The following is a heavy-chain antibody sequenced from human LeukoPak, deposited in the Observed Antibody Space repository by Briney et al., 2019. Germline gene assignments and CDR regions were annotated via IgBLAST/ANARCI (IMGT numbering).Heavy chain of an antibody. J-gene: IGHJ6*03. CDR3: ARGNNDYGDNGKIRFGYMDV. CDR2: ISSRGSTI. D-gene: IGHD4-17*01. Sequence: GGSLRLSCAASGFTFSDYYMTWIRQAPGKGLEWASYISSRGSTILYADSVKGRFTISRDNAKNSLYLQMNSLRAEDTAVYYCARGNNDYGDNGKIRFGYMDVWGKGTTVTVSS. CDR1: GFTFSDYY. V-gene: IGHV3-11*04.